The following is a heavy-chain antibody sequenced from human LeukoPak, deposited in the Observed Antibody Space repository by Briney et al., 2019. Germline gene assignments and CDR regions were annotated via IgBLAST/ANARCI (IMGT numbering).Heavy chain of an antibody. J-gene: IGHJ5*02. Sequence: ASVKVSCKASGGTFSSYAISWVRQAPGQGLEWMGGIIPIFGTANYAQKFQGRVTITADESTSTAYMELSSLRSEDTAVYYCAPACYYDSSVPAWGQGTLVTVSS. V-gene: IGHV1-69*01. CDR3: APACYYDSSVPA. CDR2: IIPIFGTA. CDR1: GGTFSSYA. D-gene: IGHD3-22*01.